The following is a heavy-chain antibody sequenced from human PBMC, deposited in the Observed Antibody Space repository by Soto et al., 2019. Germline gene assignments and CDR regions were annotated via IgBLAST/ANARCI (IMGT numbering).Heavy chain of an antibody. Sequence: GGSLRLSCAASGFTFRNFWMHWVRQAPGKGLVWVSRIKAKTEGGTTDYAAPVKGRFTISRDDSENTLYLQMNSLKTEDTAVYYCTPGVRQAYCGGDCYSFDYWGQGTLVTVSS. CDR3: TPGVRQAYCGGDCYSFDY. D-gene: IGHD2-21*02. J-gene: IGHJ4*02. CDR1: GFTFRNFW. CDR2: IKAKTEGGTT. V-gene: IGHV3-15*07.